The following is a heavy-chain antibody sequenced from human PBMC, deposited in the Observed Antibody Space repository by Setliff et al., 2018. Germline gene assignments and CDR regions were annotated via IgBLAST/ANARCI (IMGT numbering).Heavy chain of an antibody. CDR3: ARGKLLWFGELRAQYYFDY. J-gene: IGHJ4*02. D-gene: IGHD3-10*01. Sequence: SETLSLTCTVSGGSISSGDYYWSWIRQPPGKGLEWIGYIYYSGSTYYNPSLKSRVTISVDTSKNQFYLKLSSVTAADTAVYYCARGKLLWFGELRAQYYFDYWGQGTLVTVSS. CDR1: GGSISSGDYY. CDR2: IYYSGST. V-gene: IGHV4-30-4*02.